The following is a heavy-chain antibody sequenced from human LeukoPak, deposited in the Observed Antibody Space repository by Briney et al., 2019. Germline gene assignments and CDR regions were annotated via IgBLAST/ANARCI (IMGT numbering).Heavy chain of an antibody. CDR3: AKDQLGAVAGYFDY. CDR1: GFTFSSYA. J-gene: IGHJ4*02. Sequence: GGSLRLSCAASGFTFSSYAMRWVRQAPGKGLEWVSAISGSGGSTYYADSVKGRFTISRDNSKSTLYLQMNSLRAEDTAVYYCAKDQLGAVAGYFDYWGQGTLVTVSS. V-gene: IGHV3-23*01. D-gene: IGHD6-19*01. CDR2: ISGSGGST.